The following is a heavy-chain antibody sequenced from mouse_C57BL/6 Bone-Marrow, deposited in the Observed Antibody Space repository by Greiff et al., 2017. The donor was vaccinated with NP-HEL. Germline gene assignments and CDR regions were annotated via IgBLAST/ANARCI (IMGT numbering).Heavy chain of an antibody. CDR3: ARSNGY. V-gene: IGHV1-69*01. CDR1: GYTFTSYW. CDR2: IDPSDSYT. Sequence: QVQLQQSGAELVMPGASVKLSCKASGYTFTSYWMHWVKQRPGQGLEWIGEIDPSDSYTNYNQKFKGKSTLTVDKSSSTAYMQLSSLTSEDSAVYYCARSNGYWGQGTLVTVSA. J-gene: IGHJ3*02.